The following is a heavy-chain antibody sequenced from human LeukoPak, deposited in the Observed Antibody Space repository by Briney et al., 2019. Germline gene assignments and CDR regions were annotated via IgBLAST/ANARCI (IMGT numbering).Heavy chain of an antibody. Sequence: ASVKVSCKASGYTFTSYDINWVRQATGQGLEWMGWMNPNSGNTGYAQKFQGRVTMTRNTSIRTAYMELSSLRSEDTAVYYCARDYCSSTSCYYWSYYYGMDVWGQGTTVTVSS. J-gene: IGHJ6*02. CDR3: ARDYCSSTSCYYWSYYYGMDV. CDR2: MNPNSGNT. V-gene: IGHV1-8*01. CDR1: GYTFTSYD. D-gene: IGHD2-2*01.